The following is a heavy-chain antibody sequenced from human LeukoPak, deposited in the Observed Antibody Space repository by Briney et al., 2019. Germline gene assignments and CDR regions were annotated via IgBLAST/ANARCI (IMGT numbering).Heavy chain of an antibody. V-gene: IGHV7-4-1*02. J-gene: IGHJ4*02. CDR2: INTNTGNP. CDR3: ARADFAVVGVWYFNFDY. D-gene: IGHD3-16*01. CDR1: GYTFTTYA. Sequence: ASVKVSCKASGYTFTTYAMNWVRQAPGQGLEWMGWINTNTGNPTYAQGFTGRFVFSLDTSVSTAYLQISSLKAEDTAVYYCARADFAVVGVWYFNFDYWGQGTLVTVSS.